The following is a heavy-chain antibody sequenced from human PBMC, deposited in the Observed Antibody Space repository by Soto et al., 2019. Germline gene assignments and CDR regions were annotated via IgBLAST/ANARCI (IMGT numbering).Heavy chain of an antibody. J-gene: IGHJ3*02. D-gene: IGHD3-10*01. V-gene: IGHV1-18*01. Sequence: ASVKLACKASGYTFTGYGSSWVRQAPGQGLEWMGWISAYNGNTNYAQKLQGRVTMTTDTSTSTAYMELRSLRSDDTAVYFCARDLYGSGNDAFDIWGQGTMVTVSS. CDR3: ARDLYGSGNDAFDI. CDR2: ISAYNGNT. CDR1: GYTFTGYG.